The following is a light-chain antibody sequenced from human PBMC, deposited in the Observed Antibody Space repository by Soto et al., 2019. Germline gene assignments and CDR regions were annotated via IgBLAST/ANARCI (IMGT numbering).Light chain of an antibody. Sequence: EIVMTQSPATLSVSPGERATLSCRASQSVSSNLAWYQQKPGQAPRLLIYGASTRATVIPARFSGSVSGTEFTLTISSLQSEDFAVYYCQQYNNWPFTFGPGTKVDIK. CDR1: QSVSSN. V-gene: IGKV3-15*01. CDR2: GAS. CDR3: QQYNNWPFT. J-gene: IGKJ3*01.